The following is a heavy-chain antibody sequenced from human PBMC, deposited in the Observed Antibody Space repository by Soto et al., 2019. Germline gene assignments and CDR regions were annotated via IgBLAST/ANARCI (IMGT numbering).Heavy chain of an antibody. CDR2: ISVSGGST. V-gene: IGHV3-23*01. CDR3: AKNPDSSGYYNYYFDY. Sequence: GSLRLSCAASGFTFSSYAMSWVRQAPGKGLEWVTSISVSGGSTYYADSVKGRFTISRDNSKNTLYLQMNSLRAEDTAVYYCAKNPDSSGYYNYYFDYWGQGTLVTVSS. CDR1: GFTFSSYA. D-gene: IGHD3-22*01. J-gene: IGHJ4*02.